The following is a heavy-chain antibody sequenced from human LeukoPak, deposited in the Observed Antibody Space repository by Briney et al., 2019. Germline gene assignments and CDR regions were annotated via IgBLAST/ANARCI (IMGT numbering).Heavy chain of an antibody. CDR1: GFTFSNYA. D-gene: IGHD1-26*01. J-gene: IGHJ4*02. CDR3: AKDESSGSHWYDY. Sequence: GGSLRLSCAASGFTFSNYAMSWVRQAPGKGLEWVSTISGSGGSTYYADSVKGRFTISGDSSKNTLYLQMNSLRAEGTAVYYCAKDESSGSHWYDYWGQGTLVTVSS. V-gene: IGHV3-23*01. CDR2: ISGSGGST.